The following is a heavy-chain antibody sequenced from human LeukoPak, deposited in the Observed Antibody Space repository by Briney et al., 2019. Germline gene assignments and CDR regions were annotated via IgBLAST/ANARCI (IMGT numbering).Heavy chain of an antibody. V-gene: IGHV1-69*01. Sequence: PEASVKVSCKASGGTFSSYAISWVRQAPGQGLGWMGGIIPIFGTANYAQKFQGRVTITADESTSTAYMELSSLRSEDTAVYYCARDDGIGSSSPHFDYWGQGTLVTVSS. CDR1: GGTFSSYA. D-gene: IGHD6-13*01. CDR2: IIPIFGTA. J-gene: IGHJ4*02. CDR3: ARDDGIGSSSPHFDY.